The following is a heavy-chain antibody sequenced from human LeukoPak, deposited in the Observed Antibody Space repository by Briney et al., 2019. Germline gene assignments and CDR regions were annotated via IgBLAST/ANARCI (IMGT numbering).Heavy chain of an antibody. D-gene: IGHD3-10*01. CDR2: IHYSGST. CDR1: GGSISSYY. CDR3: ARDTMVRGVSVYGYYGMDV. Sequence: SETLPLTCTVSGGSISSYYWSWIRQPPGKGLEWIGYIHYSGSTNYNPSLKSRVTISVDTSKNQFSLKLSSVTAADTAVYYCARDTMVRGVSVYGYYGMDVWGQGTTVTVSS. J-gene: IGHJ6*02. V-gene: IGHV4-59*01.